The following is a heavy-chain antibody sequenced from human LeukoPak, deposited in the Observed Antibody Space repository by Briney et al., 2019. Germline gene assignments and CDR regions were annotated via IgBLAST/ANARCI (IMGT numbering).Heavy chain of an antibody. CDR1: GISINPYY. V-gene: IGHV4-4*07. D-gene: IGHD3-16*01. CDR2: IISTTGSA. CDR3: MKDGPSWGLL. Sequence: SETLPLTCTVSGISINPYYWTWIRQPAGKGLEWIGRIISTTGSANYNPSLKSRVTMSVDTSKNQFSLELTSVTAADTAVYYCMKDGPSWGLLWGLGTLVTVSS. J-gene: IGHJ4*02.